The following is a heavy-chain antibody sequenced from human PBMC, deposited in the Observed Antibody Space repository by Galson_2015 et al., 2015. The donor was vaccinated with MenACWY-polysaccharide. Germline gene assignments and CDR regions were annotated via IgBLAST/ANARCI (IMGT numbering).Heavy chain of an antibody. V-gene: IGHV3-23*01. Sequence: SLRLSCAASGFTFSSYAMGWVRQAPGKGLEWVSAISGSGGSTYYADSVKGRFTISRDNSKNTLYLQMNSLRAEDTAVYYCAKGYYDYVWGSYPFDYWGQGTLVTVSS. D-gene: IGHD3-16*02. J-gene: IGHJ4*02. CDR3: AKGYYDYVWGSYPFDY. CDR2: ISGSGGST. CDR1: GFTFSSYA.